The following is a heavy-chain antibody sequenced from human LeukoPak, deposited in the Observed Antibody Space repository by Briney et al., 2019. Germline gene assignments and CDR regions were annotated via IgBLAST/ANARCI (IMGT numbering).Heavy chain of an antibody. D-gene: IGHD2-15*01. CDR1: GITFSNSL. CDR3: ARGYSRAAFDI. V-gene: IGHV3-48*01. J-gene: IGHJ3*02. CDR2: ISSTGGTI. Sequence: GGSLRLSYVCSGITFSNSLMKWVRAAPRKRVERVSFISSTGGTIYYADAVKGRFTVSRDNAKNSLLLQMNSLRAEDTALYYCARGYSRAAFDIWGQGTMVTVSS.